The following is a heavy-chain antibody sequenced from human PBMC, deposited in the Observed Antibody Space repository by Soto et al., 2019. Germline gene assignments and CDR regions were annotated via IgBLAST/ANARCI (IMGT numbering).Heavy chain of an antibody. V-gene: IGHV3-23*01. J-gene: IGHJ4*02. CDR1: GFTFSSYA. Sequence: EVQLLESGGGLVQPGGSLRLSYAASGFTFSSYAMSWVRQAPGKGLEWVSAISGSGGSTYYADSVKGRFTISRDNSKNTLYLQMNSLRAEDTAVYYCAKAYGSGWYYFDYWGQGTLVTVSS. D-gene: IGHD6-19*01. CDR3: AKAYGSGWYYFDY. CDR2: ISGSGGST.